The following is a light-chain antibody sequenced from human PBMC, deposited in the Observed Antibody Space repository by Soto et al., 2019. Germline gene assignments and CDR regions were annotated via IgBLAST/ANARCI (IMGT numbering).Light chain of an antibody. CDR2: LGS. CDR3: VQVLQTPLT. CDR1: QSLLRSNGYNC. Sequence: DIVMTQSPLSLPVTPGEPASISCRSSQSLLRSNGYNCLEWYLQKPGKSSQLLIYLGSNRAFVVPDRVSGSGSGTDFTLKISRVEADDVGIYYCVQVLQTPLTFGGGTRVEIK. J-gene: IGKJ4*01. V-gene: IGKV2-28*01.